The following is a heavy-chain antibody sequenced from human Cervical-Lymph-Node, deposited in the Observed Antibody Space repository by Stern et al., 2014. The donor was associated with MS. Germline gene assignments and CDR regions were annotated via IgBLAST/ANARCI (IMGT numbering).Heavy chain of an antibody. CDR3: AKDIGQWLGRYYGMDV. CDR2: VSWNGGAI. J-gene: IGHJ6*02. CDR1: GFTFDDYA. V-gene: IGHV3-9*01. D-gene: IGHD6-19*01. Sequence: EVQLVQSGGGLVQPGTSLRLSCAASGFTFDDYAMYWVRQAPGQGLEWVSGVSWNGGAIDYADSVKGRFTISRDNAKNSLFLQMNSLRTEDTALYYCAKDIGQWLGRYYGMDVWGQGTTVTVSS.